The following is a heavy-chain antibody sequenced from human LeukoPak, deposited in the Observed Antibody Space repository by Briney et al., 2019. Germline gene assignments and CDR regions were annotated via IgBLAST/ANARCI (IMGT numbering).Heavy chain of an antibody. V-gene: IGHV3-21*04. CDR3: AKCPLLRLLEWLNYYYYMDV. J-gene: IGHJ6*03. CDR2: ISSSSSYI. Sequence: GGSLRLSCAASGFIVSSNYMSWVRQGPGKVLEWVSSISSSSSYIYYADSVKGRFTISRDNSKNTLYLQMNSLRAEDTAVYYCAKCPLLRLLEWLNYYYYMDVWGKGTTVTVSS. CDR1: GFIVSSNY. D-gene: IGHD3-3*01.